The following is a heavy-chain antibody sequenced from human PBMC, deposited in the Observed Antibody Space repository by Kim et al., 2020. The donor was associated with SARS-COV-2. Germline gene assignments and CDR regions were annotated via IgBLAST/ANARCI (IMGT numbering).Heavy chain of an antibody. D-gene: IGHD3-10*01. Sequence: STTSNPARKSRVTISVDTSKNQFSLKLGSVTAADTAVYYCARSPLWLPFDYWGQGTLVTVSS. J-gene: IGHJ4*02. CDR3: ARSPLWLPFDY. CDR2: ST. V-gene: IGHV4-59*01.